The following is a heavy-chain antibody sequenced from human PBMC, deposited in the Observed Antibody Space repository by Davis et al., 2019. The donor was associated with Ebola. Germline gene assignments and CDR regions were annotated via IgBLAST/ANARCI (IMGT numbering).Heavy chain of an antibody. CDR1: GFTFSSYG. J-gene: IGHJ6*04. D-gene: IGHD3-3*01. CDR3: AKGIVTIFGVAPDYYGMDV. V-gene: IGHV3-30*18. Sequence: PGGSLRLSCAASGFTFSSYGMHWVRQAPGKGLEWVAVISYDGSNKYYADSVKGRFTISRDNSKNTLYLQMNSLRAEDTAVYYCAKGIVTIFGVAPDYYGMDVWGKGTTVTVSS. CDR2: ISYDGSNK.